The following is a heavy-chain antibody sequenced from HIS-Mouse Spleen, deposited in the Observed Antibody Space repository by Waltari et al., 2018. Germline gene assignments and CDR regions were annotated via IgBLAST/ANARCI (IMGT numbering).Heavy chain of an antibody. CDR2: IYYSGST. D-gene: IGHD6-13*01. V-gene: IGHV4-39*07. CDR1: GGSISSSCSH. CDR3: AREIPYSSSWYDWYFDL. J-gene: IGHJ2*01. Sequence: QLQLQESGPGRVKPSETLSLTCTLPGGSISSSCSHLGWFRQPPGKGLEWIGRIYYSGSTYYNPSLKSRVTISVDTSKNQFSLKLSSVTAADTAVYYCAREIPYSSSWYDWYFDLWGRGTLVTVSS.